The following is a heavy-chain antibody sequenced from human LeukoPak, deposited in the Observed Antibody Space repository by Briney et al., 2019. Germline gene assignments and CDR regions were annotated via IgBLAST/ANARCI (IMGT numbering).Heavy chain of an antibody. CDR2: IFSSGSS. Sequence: SETLSLTCSVSGDSIRRGNYYWSWIRQSAGKGLDWIGRIFSSGSSKYNPSLKSRVIMSVDTSKNQFSLKLTSVTAADTAVYYCARSPQGTATTANWLDPWGQGTLVTVSS. V-gene: IGHV4-61*02. D-gene: IGHD4-17*01. J-gene: IGHJ5*02. CDR3: ARSPQGTATTANWLDP. CDR1: GDSIRRGNYY.